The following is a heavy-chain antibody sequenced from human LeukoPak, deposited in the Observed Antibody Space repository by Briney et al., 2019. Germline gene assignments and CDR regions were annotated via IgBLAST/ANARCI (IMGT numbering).Heavy chain of an antibody. V-gene: IGHV1-69*04. Sequence: SVKVSCKASGYTFTSYGISWVRQAPGQGLEWMGRIIPILGIANYAQKFQGRVTITADKSTSTAYMELSSLRSEDTAVYYCARVPINYYGSGSAQYYFDYWGQGTLVTVSS. CDR1: GYTFTSYG. J-gene: IGHJ4*02. D-gene: IGHD3-10*01. CDR2: IIPILGIA. CDR3: ARVPINYYGSGSAQYYFDY.